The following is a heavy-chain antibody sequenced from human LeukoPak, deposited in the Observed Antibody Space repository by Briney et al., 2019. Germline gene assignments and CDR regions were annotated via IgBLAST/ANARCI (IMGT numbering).Heavy chain of an antibody. CDR1: VFSPGRDW. J-gene: IGHJ4*02. V-gene: IGHV3-7*04. CDR2: INEDGSQK. Sequence: GRSLRLSCAPSVFSPGRDWMTWVRQTPGNLMEWVANINEDGSQKYYVDSVKGGFTISRDNAKNSLYLQMNGLRAEDTAVYYCARDSGWGSGSFDYWGQGTLVT. D-gene: IGHD6-25*01. CDR3: ARDSGWGSGSFDY.